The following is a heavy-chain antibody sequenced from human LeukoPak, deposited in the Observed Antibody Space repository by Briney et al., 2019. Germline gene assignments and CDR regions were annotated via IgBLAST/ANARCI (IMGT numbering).Heavy chain of an antibody. D-gene: IGHD2-15*01. Sequence: SLRLSCAASGFNFNDCARHWVRQAPGKGLEWISNFSCNSGWIGYADSVRGRFTISRNNANVSLYLQISSLSADDTAINYCARVLAGRCPGDTCYPVFDYWGQGALVTVSS. CDR1: GFNFNDCA. J-gene: IGHJ4*02. CDR3: ARVLAGRCPGDTCYPVFDY. V-gene: IGHV3-9*01. CDR2: FSCNSGWI.